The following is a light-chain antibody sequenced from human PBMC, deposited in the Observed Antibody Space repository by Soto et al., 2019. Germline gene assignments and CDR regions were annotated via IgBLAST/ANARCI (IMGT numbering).Light chain of an antibody. CDR3: QQRSNWPWT. Sequence: EIVMTQSPATLSVSPGERATPSCRASQSVSSNLAWHQQKPGQAPRLLIYGASRRATGVPARFSGSGSGTDFTLTISSLEPEDFAVYYCQQRSNWPWTFGQGTKVDIK. V-gene: IGKV3-11*01. CDR2: GAS. J-gene: IGKJ1*01. CDR1: QSVSSN.